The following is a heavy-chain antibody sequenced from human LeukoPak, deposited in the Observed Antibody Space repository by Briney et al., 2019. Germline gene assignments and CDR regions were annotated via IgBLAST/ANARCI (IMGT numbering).Heavy chain of an antibody. Sequence: PGGSLRLSCSASGFTFSSSPMHWVRQAPGKGLEDVSAITNDGGSTYSADSVKGRFTISRDNSKNTLYLQMSSLRPDDTAVYYCVKPQYSSGWLGYWGQGTLVTVSS. CDR2: ITNDGGST. V-gene: IGHV3-64D*06. CDR1: GFTFSSSP. D-gene: IGHD6-19*01. J-gene: IGHJ4*02. CDR3: VKPQYSSGWLGY.